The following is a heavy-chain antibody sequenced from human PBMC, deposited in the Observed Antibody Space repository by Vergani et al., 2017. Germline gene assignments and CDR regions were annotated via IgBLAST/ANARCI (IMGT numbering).Heavy chain of an antibody. D-gene: IGHD1-26*01. V-gene: IGHV3-15*01. J-gene: IGHJ6*02. Sequence: VQLVESGGGVVQPGRSRRLSCAASGLTFSSYGMHWVRQAPGKGLEWVGRIKSKTDGGTTDYAAPVKGRFTISRDNSKNTLYLQMNSLRAEDTAVYYCAREISYQISFYYYYGMDVWGQGTTVTVSS. CDR2: IKSKTDGGTT. CDR3: AREISYQISFYYYYGMDV. CDR1: GLTFSSYG.